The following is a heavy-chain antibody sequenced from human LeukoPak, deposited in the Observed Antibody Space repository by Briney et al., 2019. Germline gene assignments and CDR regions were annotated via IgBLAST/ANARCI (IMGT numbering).Heavy chain of an antibody. CDR3: TTDTYYDILTGYFDY. CDR2: IKSKTDGGTT. CDR1: GFTFSNAW. J-gene: IGHJ4*02. V-gene: IGHV3-15*01. D-gene: IGHD3-9*01. Sequence: GGSLRLSCAASGFTFSNAWMSWVRQAPRKGLEWVGRIKSKTDGGTTDYAAPVKGRFTISRDDSKNTLYLQMNSLKTEDTAVYYCTTDTYYDILTGYFDYWGQGTLVTVSS.